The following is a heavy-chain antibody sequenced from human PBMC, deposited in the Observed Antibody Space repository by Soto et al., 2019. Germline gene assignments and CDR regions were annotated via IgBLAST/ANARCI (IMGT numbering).Heavy chain of an antibody. CDR1: GGSISTSRSY. J-gene: IGHJ5*02. CDR3: ARSPVPSSSRGWFDP. Sequence: SETLSLTCNVSGGSISTSRSYWAWIRQPPGKGLEWIGYIYYSGSTNYNPSLKSRVTISVDTSKNQFSLKLSSVTAADTAVYYCARSPVPSSSRGWFDPWGQGTLVTVSS. V-gene: IGHV4-61*05. D-gene: IGHD6-6*01. CDR2: IYYSGST.